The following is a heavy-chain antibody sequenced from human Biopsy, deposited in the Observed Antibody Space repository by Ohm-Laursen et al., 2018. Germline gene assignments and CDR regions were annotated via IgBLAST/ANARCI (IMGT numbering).Heavy chain of an antibody. V-gene: IGHV4-34*01. J-gene: IGHJ4*02. CDR2: INHSGRT. CDR3: ARDSRGGHLNTTLITGKNLDS. D-gene: IGHD3-16*01. CDR1: GESFNGYY. Sequence: SDTLSLTCAVYGESFNGYYWSWIRRTPGKGLEWIGEINHSGRTNYNPSLKSRVTISVDTSKNQFSLKLNSVTAADTAVYFCARDSRGGHLNTTLITGKNLDSWGQGILVTVSS.